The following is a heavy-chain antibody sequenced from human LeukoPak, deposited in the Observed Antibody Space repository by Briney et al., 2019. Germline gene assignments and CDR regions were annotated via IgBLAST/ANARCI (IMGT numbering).Heavy chain of an antibody. CDR3: AKEGSSGFIDS. J-gene: IGHJ4*02. D-gene: IGHD6-19*01. V-gene: IGHV3-30*18. CDR1: GFTFSNYG. Sequence: GGSLRLSCAASGFTFSNYGMHWVRQAPGKGLEWVAVISYDGKTQYYADSVKGRFTFSRDNSRNTLYLQMNSLRAEDTAIFYCAKEGSSGFIDSWGRGTLVTVSS. CDR2: ISYDGKTQ.